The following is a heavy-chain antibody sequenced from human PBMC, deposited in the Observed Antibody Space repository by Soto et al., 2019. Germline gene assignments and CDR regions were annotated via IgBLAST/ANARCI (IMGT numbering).Heavy chain of an antibody. CDR2: ISYDGSNK. CDR1: GFTFSSYG. V-gene: IGHV3-30*18. D-gene: IGHD5-12*01. CDR3: AKDRTQWLRSAMEFDY. Sequence: PGGSLRLSCAASGFTFSSYGMHWVRQAPGKGLEWVAVISYDGSNKYYADSVKGRFTISRDNSKNTLYLQMNSLRAEDTAVYYCAKDRTQWLRSAMEFDYWGQGTLVTVSS. J-gene: IGHJ4*02.